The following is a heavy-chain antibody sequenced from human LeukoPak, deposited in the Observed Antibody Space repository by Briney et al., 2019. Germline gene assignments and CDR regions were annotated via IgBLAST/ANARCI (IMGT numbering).Heavy chain of an antibody. CDR2: ISSSSSYI. J-gene: IGHJ5*02. Sequence: GGSLRLSCAASGFTFSSYSMNWVRQAPGKGLEWVSSISSSSSYIYYADSVKGRFTISRDNAKNSLYLQMNSLRAEDTAVYYCAREEDVIAAAGTGFDPWGQGTLVTVSS. CDR3: AREEDVIAAAGTGFDP. V-gene: IGHV3-21*01. CDR1: GFTFSSYS. D-gene: IGHD6-13*01.